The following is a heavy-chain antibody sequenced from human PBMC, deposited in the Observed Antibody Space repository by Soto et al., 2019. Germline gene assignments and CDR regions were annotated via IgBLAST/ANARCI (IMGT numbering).Heavy chain of an antibody. CDR2: INPNLGGT. D-gene: IGHD2-21*02. CDR3: ARSIVVVTAADY. V-gene: IGHV1-2*02. Sequence: ASVKVSCKASGYSFTSYGINWVRQAPGQGLGWMGWINPNLGGTNYAQKLQGRVTMTRDTSMSTAYTELSSLRSDVTAVYYCARSIVVVTAADYWGQGTLVTVSS. CDR1: GYSFTSYG. J-gene: IGHJ4*02.